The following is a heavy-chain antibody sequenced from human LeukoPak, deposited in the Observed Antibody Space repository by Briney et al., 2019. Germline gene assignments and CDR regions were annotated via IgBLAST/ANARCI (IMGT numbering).Heavy chain of an antibody. Sequence: GGSLRLSCAASGFTFSSYWMHWVRQAPGKGLVWVSRNNSDGSSTSNADSVKGRFTISRDNAKNTLYLQMNSLRAEDTAVYYCARALVYYGSGSRMYYFDYWGQGTLVTVSS. D-gene: IGHD3-10*01. CDR1: GFTFSSYW. CDR3: ARALVYYGSGSRMYYFDY. V-gene: IGHV3-74*01. J-gene: IGHJ4*02. CDR2: NNSDGSST.